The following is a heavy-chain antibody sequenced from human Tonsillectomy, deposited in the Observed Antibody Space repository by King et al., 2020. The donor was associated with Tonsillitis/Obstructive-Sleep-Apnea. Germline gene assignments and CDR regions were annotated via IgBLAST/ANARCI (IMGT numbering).Heavy chain of an antibody. CDR3: ARDYGDPSPFFDY. Sequence: VQLVESGAEVKKPGASVKVSCKASGYRFSSYGISWVRQAPGQGLEWMGWISVNNGNTNYPQKVQGRVIMTTDTSTSTAYMELRSLESDDTAVYFCARDYGDPSPFFDYWGQGTLVTVSS. J-gene: IGHJ4*02. D-gene: IGHD4-17*01. CDR2: ISVNNGNT. CDR1: GYRFSSYG. V-gene: IGHV1-18*01.